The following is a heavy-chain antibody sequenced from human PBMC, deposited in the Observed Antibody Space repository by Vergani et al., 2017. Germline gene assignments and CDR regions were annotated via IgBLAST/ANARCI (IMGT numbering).Heavy chain of an antibody. D-gene: IGHD3-16*02. CDR2: IYYSGST. CDR1: GGSISSGGYY. V-gene: IGHV4-31*03. CDR3: ARDQRQAFGGVIGYYYYGMDV. Sequence: QVQLQESGPGLVKPSQTLSLTCTVSGGSISSGGYYWSWIRQHPGKGLAWIGYIYYSGSTYYNPSLKSRVTISVDTSKNQFSLKLSSVTAADTAVYYCARDQRQAFGGVIGYYYYGMDVWGQGTTVTVSS. J-gene: IGHJ6*02.